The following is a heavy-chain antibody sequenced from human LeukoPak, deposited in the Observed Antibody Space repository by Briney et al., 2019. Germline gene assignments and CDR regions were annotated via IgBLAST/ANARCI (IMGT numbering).Heavy chain of an antibody. CDR3: AKDSDQGYSYGHYFDY. CDR2: ISYHGSNK. D-gene: IGHD5-18*01. Sequence: GGSLRLSCAASGFTFSSYAMHWVRQAPGRGLEWVAVISYHGSNKYYAGSVKGRFTISRDNSKNTLYLQMNSLRAEDTAVYYCAKDSDQGYSYGHYFDYWGQGTLVTVSS. CDR1: GFTFSSYA. V-gene: IGHV3-30-3*01. J-gene: IGHJ4*02.